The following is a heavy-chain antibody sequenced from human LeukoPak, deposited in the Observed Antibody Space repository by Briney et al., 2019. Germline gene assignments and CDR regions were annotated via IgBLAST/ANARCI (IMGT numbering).Heavy chain of an antibody. J-gene: IGHJ6*02. D-gene: IGHD4-17*01. CDR3: ARGESVTNYYYYGMDV. Sequence: ASVKVSCKASGYTFTDYYMHWVRQATGQGLEWMGWMNPNSGNTGYAQKFQGRVTMTRNTSISTAYMELSSLRSEDTAVYYCARGESVTNYYYYGMDVWGQGTTVTVSS. CDR2: MNPNSGNT. V-gene: IGHV1-8*02. CDR1: GYTFTDYY.